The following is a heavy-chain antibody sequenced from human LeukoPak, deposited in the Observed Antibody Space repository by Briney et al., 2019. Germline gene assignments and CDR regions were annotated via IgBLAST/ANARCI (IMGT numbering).Heavy chain of an antibody. D-gene: IGHD3-22*01. CDR1: GFTFSNYW. CDR2: TSGSGGST. CDR3: AKPTPAGSGYYPFDY. Sequence: QPGGSLRLSCAASGFTFSNYWMNWVRQAPGKGLEWVSATSGSGGSTYYADSVKGRFTISRDNSKNTLYLQMNSLRAEDTAVYYCAKPTPAGSGYYPFDYWGQGTLVTVSS. J-gene: IGHJ4*02. V-gene: IGHV3-23*01.